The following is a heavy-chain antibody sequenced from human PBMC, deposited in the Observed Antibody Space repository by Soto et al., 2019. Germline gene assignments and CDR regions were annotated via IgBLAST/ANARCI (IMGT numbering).Heavy chain of an antibody. D-gene: IGHD5-18*01. Sequence: PSETLSLTCTVSGGSISSGDYYWSWIRQPPGKGLDWIGYIYYSGSTYYNPSLKSRVTISVDTSKNQFSLKLSSVTAADTAVYYCARARGGGYSYGYYYYYGMDVWGQGTTVTVSS. CDR3: ARARGGGYSYGYYYYYGMDV. V-gene: IGHV4-30-4*01. J-gene: IGHJ6*02. CDR1: GGSISSGDYY. CDR2: IYYSGST.